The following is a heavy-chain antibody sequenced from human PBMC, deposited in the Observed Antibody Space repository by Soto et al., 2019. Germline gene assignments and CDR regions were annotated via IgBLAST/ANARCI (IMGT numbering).Heavy chain of an antibody. Sequence: QVHLVQSGAEVKKPGSSVKVSCKYSGGTFRTESINWVRQAPGQGPEWMGGILPFFGTADYAPRFQGRVTFTSDGATTTAYMELRSLTSQDTAVYFCARGHEYGGNPDAFDVWGQGTMVAVSS. D-gene: IGHD4-17*01. CDR2: ILPFFGTA. CDR1: GGTFRTES. CDR3: ARGHEYGGNPDAFDV. J-gene: IGHJ3*01. V-gene: IGHV1-69*13.